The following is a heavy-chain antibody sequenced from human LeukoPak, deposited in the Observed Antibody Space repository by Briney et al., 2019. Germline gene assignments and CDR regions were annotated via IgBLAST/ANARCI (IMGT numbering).Heavy chain of an antibody. CDR1: GYSFADYY. J-gene: IGHJ4*02. V-gene: IGHV1-18*04. D-gene: IGHD5-24*01. CDR3: ATEGVTDGYNSFDY. CDR2: ISAYNGNT. Sequence: LGASVKVSCKASGYSFADYYMHWVRQAPGQGLEWMGWISAYNGNTNYAQKLQGRVTMTTDTSTSTAYMELRSLRSEDTAVYYCATEGVTDGYNSFDYWGQGALVTVSS.